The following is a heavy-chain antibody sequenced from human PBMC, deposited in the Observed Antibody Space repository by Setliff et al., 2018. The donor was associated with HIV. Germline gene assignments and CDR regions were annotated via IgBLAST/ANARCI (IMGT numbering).Heavy chain of an antibody. CDR3: ARGLSSQTYYYYYMDV. Sequence: SETLSLTCSVSGGSISSGGYYWSWIRQPAGKGLEWIGHIHASGSTNYNPSLKSRITISLDTSKRQFSLTMTSVTAADTAVYYCARGLSSQTYYYYYMDVWGKGTTVTVSS. V-gene: IGHV4-61*09. J-gene: IGHJ6*03. D-gene: IGHD2-2*01. CDR2: IHASGST. CDR1: GGSISSGGYY.